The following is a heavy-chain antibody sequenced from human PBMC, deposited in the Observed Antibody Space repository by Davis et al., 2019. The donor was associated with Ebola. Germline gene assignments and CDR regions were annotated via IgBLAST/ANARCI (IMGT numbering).Heavy chain of an antibody. J-gene: IGHJ4*02. Sequence: GESLKISCAASGFTFSSYAMSWVRQAPGKGLEWVSAISGSGGSTYYADSVKGRFTISRDNSKNTLYLQMNSLRAEDTAVYYCAKARLVVPAAASDYWGQGTLVTVSS. CDR2: ISGSGGST. CDR1: GFTFSSYA. V-gene: IGHV3-23*01. D-gene: IGHD2-2*01. CDR3: AKARLVVPAAASDY.